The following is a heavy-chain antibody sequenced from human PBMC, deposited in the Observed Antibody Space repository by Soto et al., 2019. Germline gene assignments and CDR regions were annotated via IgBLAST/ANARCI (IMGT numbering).Heavy chain of an antibody. J-gene: IGHJ4*02. CDR1: GFTFSSYA. CDR3: AYSSTPLDY. Sequence: EVQLLESGGGLVQPGGSLRLSCAASGFTFSSYAMSWVPQAPGTGLEWVSAISGSGGSPYYADSVKGRFTMSRENSKNTLYLQLNSLRAEDTAVYYCAYSSTPLDYWGQGTLVTVSS. CDR2: ISGSGGSP. D-gene: IGHD6-13*01. V-gene: IGHV3-23*01.